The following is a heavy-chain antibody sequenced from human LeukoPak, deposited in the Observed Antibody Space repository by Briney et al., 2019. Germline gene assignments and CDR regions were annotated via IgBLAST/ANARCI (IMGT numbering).Heavy chain of an antibody. J-gene: IGHJ3*02. CDR2: IYYSGST. D-gene: IGHD2-21*02. Sequence: SETLSLTCTVSGGSVSNYYWSWVRQPPGKGLEWIANIYYSGSTNYNPSLKSRVIISVDTSKNQFSLKLSSVTAAATAVYYCARHGGETTVGTGAFDIWGQGTVVTVSS. CDR3: ARHGGETTVGTGAFDI. CDR1: GGSVSNYY. V-gene: IGHV4-59*08.